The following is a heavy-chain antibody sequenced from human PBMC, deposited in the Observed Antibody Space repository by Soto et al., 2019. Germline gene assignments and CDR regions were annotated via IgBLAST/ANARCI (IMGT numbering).Heavy chain of an antibody. CDR1: GFTFSSYG. CDR2: IWYDGSNK. CDR3: ARDRVATRGPYYYYGMDV. V-gene: IGHV3-33*01. D-gene: IGHD5-12*01. J-gene: IGHJ6*02. Sequence: GGSLRLSCAASGFTFSSYGMHWVRQAPGKGLEWVAVIWYDGSNKYYADSVKGRFTISRDNSKNTLYLQMNSLRAEDTAVYYCARDRVATRGPYYYYGMDVWGQGTTVTVSS.